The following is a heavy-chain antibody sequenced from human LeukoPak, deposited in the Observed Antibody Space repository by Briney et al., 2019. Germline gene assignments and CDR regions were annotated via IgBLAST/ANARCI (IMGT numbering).Heavy chain of an antibody. V-gene: IGHV4-39*01. CDR3: ARRYCSGGSCYYFDY. D-gene: IGHD2-15*01. CDR1: GGSISSSSYY. J-gene: IGHJ4*02. CDR2: IYYSGST. Sequence: PSETLSLTCTVSGGSISSSSYYWGWIRQPPGKGLEWIGSIYYSGSTYYNPSLKSRVTVSVDTSKNQFSLKLNSVTAADTAVYYCARRYCSGGSCYYFDYWGQGTLVTVSS.